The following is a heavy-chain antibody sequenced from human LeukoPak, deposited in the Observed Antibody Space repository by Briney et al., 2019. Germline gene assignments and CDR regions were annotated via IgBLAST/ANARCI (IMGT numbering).Heavy chain of an antibody. V-gene: IGHV4-4*02. J-gene: IGHJ4*02. Sequence: SETLSLTCTVSRGSIMTTHWWSWVRQPPGKGLEWIGEIYHTGTTNYSPSLKSRLTISIDRSSNQFSLRLTSVTAADTATYYCAAWGVDYGGNFDYSDYWGQGTLVTVSS. D-gene: IGHD4-23*01. CDR2: IYHTGTT. CDR1: RGSIMTTHW. CDR3: AAWGVDYGGNFDYSDY.